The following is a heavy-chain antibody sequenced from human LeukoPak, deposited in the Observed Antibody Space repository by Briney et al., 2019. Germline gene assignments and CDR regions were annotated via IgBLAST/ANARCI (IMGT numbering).Heavy chain of an antibody. V-gene: IGHV3-74*01. Sequence: PGGSLRLSCAASGFTFTTYWMHWVRQAPGKGLVWVSRINSDGSTTSYADSVKGRFTISRDNAKNTLYLQMNSLRAEDTAVYYCARDAVDTANAVWGQGTTVTVSS. CDR2: INSDGSTT. D-gene: IGHD5-18*01. CDR3: ARDAVDTANAV. CDR1: GFTFTTYW. J-gene: IGHJ6*02.